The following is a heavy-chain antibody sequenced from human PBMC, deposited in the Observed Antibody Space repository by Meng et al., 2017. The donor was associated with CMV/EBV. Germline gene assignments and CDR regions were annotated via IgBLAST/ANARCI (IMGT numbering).Heavy chain of an antibody. Sequence: SGLIFSNYAFHWVRQAPGKGLEWLAVISYDGSDKYHADSVKGRFTISRDNSKKTLYLQMNSLRAADTAVYYCAIIYNFDSSGYDDFDHWGQGTLVTVSS. CDR2: ISYDGSDK. V-gene: IGHV3-30*03. J-gene: IGHJ4*02. CDR1: GLIFSNYA. D-gene: IGHD3-22*01. CDR3: AIIYNFDSSGYDDFDH.